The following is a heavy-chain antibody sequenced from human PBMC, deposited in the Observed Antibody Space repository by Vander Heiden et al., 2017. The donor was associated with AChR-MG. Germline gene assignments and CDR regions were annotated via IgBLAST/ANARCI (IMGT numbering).Heavy chain of an antibody. D-gene: IGHD6-19*01. J-gene: IGHJ2*01. V-gene: IGHV3-23*01. CDR3: AKSLYSSGWEWYFDL. Sequence: VQLLESGGGLVQPGGSLRLSCAASGSNCSGYARSWVRQAPGKGLEWVSAISGRGGSTYYADSVKGRFTISRDNTKNTLYLQMNSLRAEDTAVYYCAKSLYSSGWEWYFDLWGRGTLVTVSS. CDR1: GSNCSGYA. CDR2: ISGRGGST.